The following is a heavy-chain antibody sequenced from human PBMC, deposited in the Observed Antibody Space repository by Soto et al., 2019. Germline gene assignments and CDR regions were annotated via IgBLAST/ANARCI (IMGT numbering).Heavy chain of an antibody. V-gene: IGHV3-30*18. J-gene: IGHJ4*02. CDR1: GFTFSSYG. CDR2: ISYDVSNK. CDR3: AKREYSSSWVFDY. D-gene: IGHD6-13*01. Sequence: PGGSLRLSCAASGFTFSSYGMHWVRQAPGKGLEWVAVISYDVSNKYYADSVKGRFTISRDNSKNTLYLQMNSLRAEDTAVYYCAKREYSSSWVFDYWGQGTLVTVSS.